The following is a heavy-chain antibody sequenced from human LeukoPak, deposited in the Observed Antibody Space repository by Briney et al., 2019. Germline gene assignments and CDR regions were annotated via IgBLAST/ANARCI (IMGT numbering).Heavy chain of an antibody. J-gene: IGHJ5*02. CDR2: IDWDDDK. V-gene: IGHV2-70*01. D-gene: IGHD3-10*01. CDR3: ARMTSGSYGKRGFDP. Sequence: SGPTLVKPTHTLTLTLTFSGFSVSTSGMCVSWIRQPPGKALEWLSPIDWDDDKYYSTSLKTRLTISKDTSKNQVVLTMTNMDPVDTATYYCARMTSGSYGKRGFDPWGQGTLVTVSS. CDR1: GFSVSTSGMC.